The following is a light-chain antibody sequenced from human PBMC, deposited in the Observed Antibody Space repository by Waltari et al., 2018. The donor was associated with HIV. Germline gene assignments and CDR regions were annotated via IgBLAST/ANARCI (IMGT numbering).Light chain of an antibody. V-gene: IGLV1-44*01. CDR2: RNS. Sequence: QSVLTHPTSAYGTPGHRVPTPCSGTSHNTGRETFTGYQHLPATAPKLLIFRNSQRPSGVPDRFSASKSGTSASLAISGLQSEDEADYYCAAWDDSLNGYVFGTGTRVTVL. CDR3: AAWDDSLNGYV. CDR1: SHNTGRET. J-gene: IGLJ1*01.